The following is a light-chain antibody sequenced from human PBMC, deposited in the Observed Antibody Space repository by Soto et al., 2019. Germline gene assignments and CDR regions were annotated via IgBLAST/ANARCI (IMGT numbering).Light chain of an antibody. Sequence: EIVRTPSPADLLKTKGERATLSCRASQSVISNLAWYQQKPGQAPRLLIYAASTRATGIPVRISGSGSGTEFTLTISSLQSEDFAVYFCQQYNDWASLITLCQGIGMETK. CDR1: QSVISN. V-gene: IGKV3-15*01. J-gene: IGKJ5*01. CDR3: QQYNDWASLIT. CDR2: AAS.